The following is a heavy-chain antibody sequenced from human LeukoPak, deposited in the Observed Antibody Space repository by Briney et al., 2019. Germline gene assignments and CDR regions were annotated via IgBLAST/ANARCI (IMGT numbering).Heavy chain of an antibody. CDR3: ARGRDTAMDDAFDI. CDR1: DFNFITYA. J-gene: IGHJ3*02. V-gene: IGHV3-7*01. CDR2: IKQDGSEK. D-gene: IGHD5-18*01. Sequence: GGSLRLSCAASDFNFITYAMSWVRQAPGKGLEWVANIKQDGSEKYYVDSVKGRFTISRDNAKNSLYLQMNSLRAEDTAVYYCARGRDTAMDDAFDIWGQGTMVTVSS.